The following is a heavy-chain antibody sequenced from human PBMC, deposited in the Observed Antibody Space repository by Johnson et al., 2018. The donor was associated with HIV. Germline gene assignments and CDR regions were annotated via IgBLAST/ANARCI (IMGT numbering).Heavy chain of an antibody. CDR3: AKVRYYDRDAFDI. J-gene: IGHJ3*02. Sequence: VQLVESGGGLVKPGGSLRLSCAASGFRFSDYYMSWIRQAPGKGLEWVSVIYSGGSTYYVDSVKGRFTISRDNSKNTLYLQMNSLRAEDTAVHYCAKVRYYDRDAFDIWGPGTLVTVSP. CDR2: IYSGGST. V-gene: IGHV3-66*01. CDR1: GFRFSDYY. D-gene: IGHD3-22*01.